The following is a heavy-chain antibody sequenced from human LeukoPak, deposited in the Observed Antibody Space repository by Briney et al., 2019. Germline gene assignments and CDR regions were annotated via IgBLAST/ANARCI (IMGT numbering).Heavy chain of an antibody. CDR3: AKGPLRGTAAAIDY. J-gene: IGHJ4*02. CDR2: ISCDGRNK. V-gene: IGHV3-30*18. Sequence: PGGSLRLSCAASGFTFNNYGMHWVRQAPGKGLEWVAVISCDGRNKHYPDSVKGRFTISRDISTDTLWLQMDSLRTEDTAVYYCAKGPLRGTAAAIDYWGQGTLVTVSS. CDR1: GFTFNNYG. D-gene: IGHD2-2*01.